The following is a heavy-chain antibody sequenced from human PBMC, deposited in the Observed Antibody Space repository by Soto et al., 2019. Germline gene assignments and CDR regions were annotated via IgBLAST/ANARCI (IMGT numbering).Heavy chain of an antibody. J-gene: IGHJ6*02. CDR1: GGTFSSYA. D-gene: IGHD5-12*01. CDR2: IIPIFGTA. Sequence: ASVKVSCKASGGTFSSYAISWVRQAPGQGLEWMGGIIPIFGTANYAQKFQGRVTITADESTSTAYMEPSSLRSEDTAVYYCVGPKRAGYNLNLSPGYNYYYGMDVWGQGTTITLSS. CDR3: VGPKRAGYNLNLSPGYNYYYGMDV. V-gene: IGHV1-69*13.